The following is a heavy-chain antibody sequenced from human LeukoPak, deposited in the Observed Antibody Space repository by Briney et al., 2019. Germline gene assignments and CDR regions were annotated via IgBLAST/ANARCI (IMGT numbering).Heavy chain of an antibody. Sequence: GGSLRLSCAAPDFTFSSYWMTWVRQAPGKGLEWVANIKQDGSETYYVDSVKGRFTIFRDNAKNSLYLQMNGLRAEDTAVYYCARGGGYYIYWGQGTLVTVSS. CDR2: IKQDGSET. CDR1: DFTFSSYW. V-gene: IGHV3-7*01. CDR3: ARGGGYYIY. D-gene: IGHD3-22*01. J-gene: IGHJ4*02.